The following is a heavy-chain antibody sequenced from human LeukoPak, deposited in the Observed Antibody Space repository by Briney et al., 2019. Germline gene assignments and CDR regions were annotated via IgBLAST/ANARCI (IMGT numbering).Heavy chain of an antibody. V-gene: IGHV4-59*01. D-gene: IGHD2-21*02. J-gene: IGHJ4*02. Sequence: SETLSLTCTVSGGSISSYYWSWIRQPPGKGLEWIGYIYYSGSTNYNPSLKSRVTISVDTSKNQFSLKLSSVTPADTAVYYCARGKDWGGDCYPYYFDYWGQGTLVTVSS. CDR2: IYYSGST. CDR1: GGSISSYY. CDR3: ARGKDWGGDCYPYYFDY.